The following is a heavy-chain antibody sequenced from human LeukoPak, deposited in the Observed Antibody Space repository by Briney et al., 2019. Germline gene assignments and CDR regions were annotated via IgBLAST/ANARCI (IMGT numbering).Heavy chain of an antibody. Sequence: GGSLRLSCLTSGFTFRDYGLGWGRQAPGMGLEWVIFTRSRIDGGAAEDAASRGGIFSVSRDDSESTAYLPKNHLKSEDTAVYYCARGQTVSGAKYYFDFWSPGTMVTVSS. V-gene: IGHV3-49*04. CDR3: ARGQTVSGAKYYFDF. CDR2: TRSRIDGGAA. CDR1: GFTFRDYG. D-gene: IGHD3-10*01. J-gene: IGHJ4*02.